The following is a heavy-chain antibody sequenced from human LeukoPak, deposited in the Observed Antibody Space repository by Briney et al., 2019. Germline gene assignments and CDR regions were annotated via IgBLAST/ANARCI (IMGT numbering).Heavy chain of an antibody. D-gene: IGHD3-3*01. Sequence: PGGSLRLSCAASGFTVSSNYMSWVRQAPGKGLEWVSVIYSGGSTYYADSVKGRFTISRDNSNNTLYLEMNSLRPEDTAVYYCVKEASWSGYYITYYFDYWGQGTLVTVSS. CDR1: GFTVSSNY. J-gene: IGHJ4*02. V-gene: IGHV3-53*05. CDR3: VKEASWSGYYITYYFDY. CDR2: IYSGGST.